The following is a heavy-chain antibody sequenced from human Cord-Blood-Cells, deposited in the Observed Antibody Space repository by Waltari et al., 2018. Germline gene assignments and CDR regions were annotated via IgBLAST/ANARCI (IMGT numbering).Heavy chain of an antibody. D-gene: IGHD7-27*01. Sequence: QVQLQQWGAGLLKPSETLSLTCAVYGGSFSGYYWSWIRQPPGKGLEWIGEINHSGSTKDNPALKSRVAISVDPAKNQFALKLSSVTAADTAVYYCARGHGANWGLGSWFDPWGQGTLVTVSS. CDR3: ARGHGANWGLGSWFDP. V-gene: IGHV4-34*01. CDR2: INHSGST. J-gene: IGHJ5*02. CDR1: GGSFSGYY.